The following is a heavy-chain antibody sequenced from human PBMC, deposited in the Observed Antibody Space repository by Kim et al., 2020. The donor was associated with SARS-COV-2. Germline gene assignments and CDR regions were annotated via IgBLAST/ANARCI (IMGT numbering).Heavy chain of an antibody. J-gene: IGHJ6*02. Sequence: SVKVSCKASGGTFSSYAISWVRQAPGQGLKWMGGIIPIFGTANYAQKFQGRVTITADESTSTAYMELSSLRSEDTAVYYCARKHWGYCSSTSCLSTYYYCGMDVWRQGTTVTVSS. CDR3: ARKHWGYCSSTSCLSTYYYCGMDV. CDR1: GGTFSSYA. CDR2: IIPIFGTA. D-gene: IGHD2-2*01. V-gene: IGHV1-69*13.